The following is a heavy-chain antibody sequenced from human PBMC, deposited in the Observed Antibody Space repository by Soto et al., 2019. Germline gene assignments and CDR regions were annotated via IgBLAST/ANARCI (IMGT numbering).Heavy chain of an antibody. CDR1: GFIFSSYA. Sequence: GGSLRLSCAASGFIFSSYAMSWVRQAPGKGLEWVSSISTSSSYIYYADSVKGRFTISRDNAKNSLYLQMNSLRAEDTAVYYCARDPYYDTPWGPGTLVTAPQ. CDR3: ARDPYYDTP. J-gene: IGHJ5*02. CDR2: ISTSSSYI. D-gene: IGHD3-22*01. V-gene: IGHV3-21*01.